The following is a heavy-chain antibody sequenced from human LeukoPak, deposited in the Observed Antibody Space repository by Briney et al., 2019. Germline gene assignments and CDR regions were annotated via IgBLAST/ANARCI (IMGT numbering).Heavy chain of an antibody. Sequence: SVKVSCKTSGYTFTSYGITWVRQAPGQGLEWMGGIIPIFGTANYAQKFQGRVTITADESTSTAYMELSSLRSEDTAVYYCARETYYYDSRMDVWGQGTTVTVSS. D-gene: IGHD3-22*01. CDR1: GYTFTSYG. J-gene: IGHJ6*02. CDR2: IIPIFGTA. V-gene: IGHV1-69*13. CDR3: ARETYYYDSRMDV.